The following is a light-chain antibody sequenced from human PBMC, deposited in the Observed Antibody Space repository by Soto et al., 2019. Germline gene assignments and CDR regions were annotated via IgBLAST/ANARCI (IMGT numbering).Light chain of an antibody. CDR1: QLMSNY. Sequence: DIQMTQSPSSLSASVGDRVTITCRASQLMSNYLNWYQHKPGKAPRLLIYAASSLQSGVPSRFSGSGYGTDFTLTISSMQPEDFATYYCQQSYSTLDYTFGQGTKVEIK. V-gene: IGKV1-39*01. CDR3: QQSYSTLDYT. CDR2: AAS. J-gene: IGKJ2*01.